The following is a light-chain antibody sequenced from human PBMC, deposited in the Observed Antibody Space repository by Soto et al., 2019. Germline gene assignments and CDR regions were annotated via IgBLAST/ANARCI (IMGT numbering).Light chain of an antibody. CDR2: ATS. V-gene: IGKV3-15*01. CDR1: QSVSRN. J-gene: IGKJ4*01. CDR3: QQYNDWPLT. Sequence: TVMTQSPATLSVSPGEKITLSCRASQSVSRNLAWYQQKPGQIPRLLIYATSTRATGIPARFSASGSGTEFSFTISSLQSEDFALYYCQQYNDWPLTFGGGTKVEIK.